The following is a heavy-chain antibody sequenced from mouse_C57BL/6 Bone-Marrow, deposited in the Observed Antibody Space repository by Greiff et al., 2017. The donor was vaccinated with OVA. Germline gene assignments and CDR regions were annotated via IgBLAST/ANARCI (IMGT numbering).Heavy chain of an antibody. CDR2: ISSGGSYT. CDR1: GFTFSSYG. J-gene: IGHJ4*01. V-gene: IGHV5-6*01. Sequence: EVHLLESGGDLVKPGGSLKLSCAASGFTFSSYGMSWVRQTPDKRLEWVATISSGGSYTYYPDSVKGRFTISRDNAKNTLYLQMRSLKSEDTAMYYCARGGSSPCDMDYWGQGTSVTVSS. CDR3: ARGGSSPCDMDY. D-gene: IGHD1-1*01.